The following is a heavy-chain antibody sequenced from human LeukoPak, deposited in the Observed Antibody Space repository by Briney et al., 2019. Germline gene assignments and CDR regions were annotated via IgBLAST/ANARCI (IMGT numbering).Heavy chain of an antibody. CDR3: TRSLADGDYHWFDP. J-gene: IGHJ5*02. Sequence: GGSLRLSCAASGFTFSGSAMHWVRQASGKGLEWVGRIRSKANSYATAYAASVKGRFTISRDDSKNTAYLQMNSLKTEDTAVYYCTRSLADGDYHWFDPWGQGTLVTVSS. CDR2: IRSKANSYAT. D-gene: IGHD4-17*01. CDR1: GFTFSGSA. V-gene: IGHV3-73*01.